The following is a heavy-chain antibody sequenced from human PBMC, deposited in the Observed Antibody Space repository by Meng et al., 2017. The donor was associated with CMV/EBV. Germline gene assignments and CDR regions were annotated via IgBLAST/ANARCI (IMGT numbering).Heavy chain of an antibody. CDR2: MIPILGVT. J-gene: IGHJ4*02. CDR3: TTGTTDLYYFDH. Sequence: GKASGDTFSNYISKWMGQAPGQGLEWMGRMIPILGVTKHAQKFQSRVTVTADKSTSTAYMELSSLRSEDTAMNYCTTGTTDLYYFDHWGQGTLVTVSS. CDR1: GDTFSNYI. D-gene: IGHD1-14*01. V-gene: IGHV1-69*02.